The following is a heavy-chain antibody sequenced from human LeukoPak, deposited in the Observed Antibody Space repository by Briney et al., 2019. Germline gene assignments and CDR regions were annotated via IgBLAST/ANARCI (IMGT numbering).Heavy chain of an antibody. CDR1: GYSFSTYW. Sequence: GESLKISCKGSGYSFSTYWIGWVRQMPGKGLGWMGVIYPGDSDTRYSPSFQGQVTISADKSISTAYLQWSSLKASDTAMYYCASRTKDGSYWDYWGQGTLVTVSS. J-gene: IGHJ4*02. V-gene: IGHV5-51*01. CDR3: ASRTKDGSYWDY. D-gene: IGHD1-26*01. CDR2: IYPGDSDT.